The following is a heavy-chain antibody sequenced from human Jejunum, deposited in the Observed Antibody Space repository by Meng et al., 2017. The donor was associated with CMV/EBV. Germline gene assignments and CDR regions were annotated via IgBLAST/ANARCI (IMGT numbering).Heavy chain of an antibody. CDR3: AHFVGGYYPSRPDY. CDR1: GFSPSTSGEG. D-gene: IGHD1-26*01. V-gene: IGHV2-5*02. CDR2: IYRGDDK. J-gene: IGHJ4*02. Sequence: QTSLTTSGPTLVKPTQTLTLTCSFSGFSPSTSGEGVGWIRQPPGKALELLALIYRGDDKRYSPSLNSRLTIAKDTSKNEVVLTLTNMGPIDTGTYYCAHFVGGYYPSRPDYWGQGTLVTVSS.